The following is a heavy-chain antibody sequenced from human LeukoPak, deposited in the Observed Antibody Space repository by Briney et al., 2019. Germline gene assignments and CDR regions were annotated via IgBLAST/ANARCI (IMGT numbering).Heavy chain of an antibody. D-gene: IGHD1-26*01. CDR3: ARDPYSGNYGNYYYYYMDV. V-gene: IGHV3-21*01. J-gene: IGHJ6*03. CDR1: GFTFSSYS. CDR2: ISSSSSYI. Sequence: GGSLRLSCAASGFTFSSYSMNWVRQAPGEGLEWVSSISSSSSYIYYADSVKGRFTISRDNAKNSRYLQMKSLRAEDTAVYYCARDPYSGNYGNYYYYYMDVWGKGTTVTISS.